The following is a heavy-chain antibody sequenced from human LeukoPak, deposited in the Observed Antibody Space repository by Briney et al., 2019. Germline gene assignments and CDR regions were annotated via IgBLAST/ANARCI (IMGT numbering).Heavy chain of an antibody. J-gene: IGHJ3*02. CDR1: GGSISSGDYY. CDR3: AREAYDSSGYYYYRAFDI. V-gene: IGHV4-30-4*01. Sequence: SETLSLTCTVSGGSISSGDYYWSWIRQPPGTGLEWIGYIYYSGSTYYNPSLKSRVTISVDTSKNQFSLKLSSVTAADTAVYYCAREAYDSSGYYYYRAFDIWGQGTMVTVSS. D-gene: IGHD3-22*01. CDR2: IYYSGST.